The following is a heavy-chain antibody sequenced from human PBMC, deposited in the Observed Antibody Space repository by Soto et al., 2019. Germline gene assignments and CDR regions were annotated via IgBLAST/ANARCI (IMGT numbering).Heavy chain of an antibody. Sequence: ASVKVSCKASGYTFTGYYMHWVRQAPGQGLEWMGWINPNSGGTNYAQKFQGRVTMTRDTSISTAYMERSRLRSDDTAVYYCERFRDGYNLKWFDPWGQGTLVTVSS. J-gene: IGHJ5*02. CDR2: INPNSGGT. CDR1: GYTFTGYY. CDR3: ERFRDGYNLKWFDP. V-gene: IGHV1-2*02. D-gene: IGHD5-12*01.